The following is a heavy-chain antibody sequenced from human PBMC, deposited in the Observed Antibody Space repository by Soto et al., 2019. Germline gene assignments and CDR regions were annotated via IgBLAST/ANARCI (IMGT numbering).Heavy chain of an antibody. V-gene: IGHV3-11*05. CDR1: GFTFSDYY. CDR2: ISSSSSST. CDR3: ARERASSSWYYYSYGMDV. J-gene: IGHJ6*02. D-gene: IGHD6-13*01. Sequence: QVQLVESGGGLVKPGGSLRLSCAASGFTFSDYYMSWIRQAPGKGLEWVSYISSSSSSTNYADSVKGRFTISRDNAKNSLYLQMNSLRAEDTAVYYCARERASSSWYYYSYGMDVWGQGTTVTVSS.